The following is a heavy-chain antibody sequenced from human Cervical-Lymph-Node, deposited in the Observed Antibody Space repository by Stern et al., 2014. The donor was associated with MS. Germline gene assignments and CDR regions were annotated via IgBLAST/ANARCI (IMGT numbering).Heavy chain of an antibody. J-gene: IGHJ4*02. V-gene: IGHV3-66*01. CDR3: AREIAGRRFED. Sequence: EVQLLESGGGLVQPGGSLRLSCEASGFPVGASYMNLVRQAPGKGLEWVSRIHTVGTTHYADSVKGRFTISRANAKNALYLQMDRLTVEDTAVYYCAREIAGRRFEDWGRGTLVAVSP. CDR2: IHTVGTT. D-gene: IGHD6-6*01. CDR1: GFPVGASY.